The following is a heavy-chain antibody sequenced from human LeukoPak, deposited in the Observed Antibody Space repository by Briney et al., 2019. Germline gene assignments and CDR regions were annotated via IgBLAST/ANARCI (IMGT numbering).Heavy chain of an antibody. CDR2: ISNSGESP. CDR1: GFTFSRYA. D-gene: IGHD5-24*01. J-gene: IGHJ4*02. V-gene: IGHV3-23*01. CDR3: AKKSRDGYNPFDY. Sequence: GGSLRLSCAASGFTFSRYAMSWVRQAPGKGLEWVCGISNSGESPYYANSVEGRFTISRDNSKNTLYLEINSLRAEDTAAYYCAKKSRDGYNPFDYVGQGTLVTVSS.